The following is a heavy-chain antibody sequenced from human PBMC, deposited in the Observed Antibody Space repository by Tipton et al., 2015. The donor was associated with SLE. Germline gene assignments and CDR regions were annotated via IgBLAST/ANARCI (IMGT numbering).Heavy chain of an antibody. D-gene: IGHD5-12*01. J-gene: IGHJ4*02. CDR3: ARESRGYDFLDY. CDR2: ISYSGNT. V-gene: IGHV4-59*01. CDR1: DGSLSGYY. Sequence: TLSLTCTVFDGSLSGYYWAWLRQSPGKGLEWIGYISYSGNTNYNPSLKSRGTISVDTSKNQFSLRLSSVTAADTAAYYCARESRGYDFLDYWGQGTLVTVSS.